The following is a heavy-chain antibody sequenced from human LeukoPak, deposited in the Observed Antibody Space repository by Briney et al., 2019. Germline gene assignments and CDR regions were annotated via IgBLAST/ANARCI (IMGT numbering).Heavy chain of an antibody. CDR3: ARQSESSSNNWRGAFDI. V-gene: IGHV4-59*08. Sequence: SETLSLTCTVSGGSISSYHWSWIRQPPGKGLEWIGYIHYSGSTDYNPSLKSRVTISVDSSKKQFSLKLSAVTAADTAVYYCARQSESSSNNWRGAFDIWGQGTVVTVSS. CDR1: GGSISSYH. J-gene: IGHJ3*02. CDR2: IHYSGST. D-gene: IGHD1-1*01.